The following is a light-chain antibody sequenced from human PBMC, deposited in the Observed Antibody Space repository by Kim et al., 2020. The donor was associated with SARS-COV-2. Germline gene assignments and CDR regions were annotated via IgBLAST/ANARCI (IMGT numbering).Light chain of an antibody. Sequence: QSGTNYCAGTSSDVGSYNRVSWYPRPPGTAPKLMIYEVSNRPSGVPDRFSGSKSGDTASLTISGLQAEDEADYYCSSYTSSSNVVFGGGTQLTVL. V-gene: IGLV2-18*02. J-gene: IGLJ2*01. CDR1: SSDVGSYNR. CDR2: EVS. CDR3: SSYTSSSNVV.